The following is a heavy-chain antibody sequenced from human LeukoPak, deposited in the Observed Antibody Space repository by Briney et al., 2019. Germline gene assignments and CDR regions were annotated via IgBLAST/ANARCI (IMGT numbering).Heavy chain of an antibody. CDR2: IYYSGSI. CDR1: GGSISSSSYY. Sequence: PSETLSLTCTVSGGSISSSSYYWGWIRQPPGKGLEWIGSIYYSGSIYYNPYLKSRVTISVDTSKNQFSLKLSSVTAADTAVYYCARPNCSSTSCPFDYWGQGTLVTVSS. CDR3: ARPNCSSTSCPFDY. J-gene: IGHJ4*02. D-gene: IGHD2-2*01. V-gene: IGHV4-39*01.